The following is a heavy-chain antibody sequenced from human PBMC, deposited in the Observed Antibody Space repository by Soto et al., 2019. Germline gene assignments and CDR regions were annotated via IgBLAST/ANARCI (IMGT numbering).Heavy chain of an antibody. V-gene: IGHV4-39*01. CDR3: ARHLLVRGVIRSWFDS. D-gene: IGHD3-10*01. CDR1: GGSISSSSYY. CDR2: IYYSGST. J-gene: IGHJ5*01. Sequence: SETLSLTCTVSGGSISSSSYYWGWIRQPPGKGLEWVGSIYYSGSTYYNPSLKSRVTISVDTSKNQFSLKLSSVTAADTAGYYCARHLLVRGVIRSWFDSWGQGTPVTV.